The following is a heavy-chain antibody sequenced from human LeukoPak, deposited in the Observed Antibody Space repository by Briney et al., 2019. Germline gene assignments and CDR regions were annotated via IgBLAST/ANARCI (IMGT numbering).Heavy chain of an antibody. J-gene: IGHJ6*02. V-gene: IGHV4-34*01. CDR3: ARGPRNWNYRRYYGTDV. CDR2: INHSGST. D-gene: IGHD1-7*01. Sequence: SETLSLTCAVYGGSFSGYYWSWIRQPPGKGLEWIGEINHSGSTNYNPSLKSRVTISVDTSKNQFSLKLSSVTAADTAVYYCARGPRNWNYRRYYGTDVWGQGTTVTVSS. CDR1: GGSFSGYY.